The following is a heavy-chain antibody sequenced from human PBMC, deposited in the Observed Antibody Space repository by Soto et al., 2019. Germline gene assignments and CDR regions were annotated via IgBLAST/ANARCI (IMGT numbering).Heavy chain of an antibody. J-gene: IGHJ6*03. D-gene: IGHD3-16*01. CDR1: GLTFRTYA. CDR2: ITGSGGNT. V-gene: IGHV3-23*01. CDR3: ENHDVMRMTTLYYYSMDV. Sequence: EVQLLESGGDLVQPGGSLRLSCAASGLTFRTYAMSWVRQAPGKGLEWVSSITGSGGNTYYAGSVKGRFAISRDSPNNTLYLQITGLRADDTAVYSYENHDVMRMTTLYYYSMDVWGEENKVTVS.